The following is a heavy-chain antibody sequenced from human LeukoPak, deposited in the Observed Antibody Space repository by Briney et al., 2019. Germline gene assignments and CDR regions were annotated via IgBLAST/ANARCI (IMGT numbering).Heavy chain of an antibody. CDR2: IYHSGNT. J-gene: IGHJ4*02. D-gene: IGHD3-22*01. CDR1: GASISGSSHYF. CDR3: ARGPLGYYDSSGYYYRTNFYYVDY. Sequence: SETLSLTCTVSGASISGSSHYFWGWIRQTPGKGLEWIGTIYHSGNTYYTPSLKSRVTISVDTSKNQYSLNLSSVAAADTAVYYCARGPLGYYDSSGYYYRTNFYYVDYWGQGTLVTVSS. V-gene: IGHV4-39*07.